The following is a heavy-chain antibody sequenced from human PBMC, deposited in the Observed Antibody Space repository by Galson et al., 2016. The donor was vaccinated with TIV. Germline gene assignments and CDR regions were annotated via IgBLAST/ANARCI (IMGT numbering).Heavy chain of an antibody. D-gene: IGHD1-26*01. CDR3: ARDLGGTYLGGFLGYAFDI. V-gene: IGHV3-53*01. J-gene: IGHJ3*02. CDR1: GFSDNNNY. Sequence: SLRLSCAASGFSDNNNYMTWVRQAPGKGLEWVSLIYITGTTYYADSVKDRFTISRDNSKNTVYLQMNSLRAEDTAVYYCARDLGGTYLGGFLGYAFDIWGQGTMVTVAS. CDR2: IYITGTT.